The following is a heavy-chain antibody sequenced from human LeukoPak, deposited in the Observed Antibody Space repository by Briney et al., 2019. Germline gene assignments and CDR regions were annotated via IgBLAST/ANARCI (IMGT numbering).Heavy chain of an antibody. D-gene: IGHD6-19*01. CDR1: GGSISSYY. J-gene: IGHJ4*02. V-gene: IGHV4-59*01. Sequence: SETLSLTCTVSGGSISSYYWSWIQQPPGKGLEWIGYIYYSGSTNYNPSLKSRVTISVDTSKNQFSLKLSSVTAADTAVYYCARAVYNGWFYFDYWGQGTLVSVSS. CDR3: ARAVYNGWFYFDY. CDR2: IYYSGST.